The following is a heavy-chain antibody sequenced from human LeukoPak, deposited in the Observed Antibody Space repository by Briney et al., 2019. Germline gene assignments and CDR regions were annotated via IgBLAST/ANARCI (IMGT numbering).Heavy chain of an antibody. CDR2: INHSGST. CDR3: ARSRRSRGYSYGYYYYMDV. Sequence: SETLSLTCAVYGGSLSGYYWSWIRQPPGKGLEWIGEINHSGSTNYNPSLKSRVTISVDTSKNQFSLKLCSVTAADTAVYYCARSRRSRGYSYGYYYYMDVWGKGTTVTVSS. D-gene: IGHD5-18*01. CDR1: GGSLSGYY. V-gene: IGHV4-34*01. J-gene: IGHJ6*03.